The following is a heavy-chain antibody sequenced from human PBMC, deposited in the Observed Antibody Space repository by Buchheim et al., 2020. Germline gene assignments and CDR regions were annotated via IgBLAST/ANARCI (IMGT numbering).Heavy chain of an antibody. D-gene: IGHD3-10*01. CDR3: AREGRGGVSDY. CDR2: ISHDESQK. V-gene: IGHV3-30*03. CDR1: GFTFNDYG. J-gene: IGHJ4*02. Sequence: QVQVVESGGGVVQPGSSLRLSCAASGFTFNDYGMHWVRQAPGKGLEWVAVISHDESQKDYADSVKGRFTISRDNSKNSLYLQINSLRAEDTAKYHCAREGRGGVSDYWGQGTL.